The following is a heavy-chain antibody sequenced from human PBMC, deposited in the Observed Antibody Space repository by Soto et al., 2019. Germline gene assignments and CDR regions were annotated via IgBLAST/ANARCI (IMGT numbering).Heavy chain of an antibody. D-gene: IGHD7-27*01. CDR1: GFTFSSYA. V-gene: IGHV3-23*01. J-gene: IGHJ4*02. CDR3: AKDRAEWGSYDY. CDR2: ISGSGGST. Sequence: EVQMLESGGGLVQPGESLRLSCAASGFTFSSYAMSWVRQAPGKGLKWVSTISGSGGSTYYAESVKGRFTISRDNSKNTLYLQMNSLRAEDTAVYYCAKDRAEWGSYDYWGQGILATVSS.